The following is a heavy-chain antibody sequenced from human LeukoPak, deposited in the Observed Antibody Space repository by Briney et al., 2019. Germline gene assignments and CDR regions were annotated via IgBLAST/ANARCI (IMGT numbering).Heavy chain of an antibody. Sequence: PSETLSLTCTVSGASISSGGYDWYWIRQPAGKGLEWIGHIYTSGSTDYNPSLKSRVTISVDTSKNQFSLKLSSVTAADTAVYYCARDFNHQNWFDPWGQGTLVTVSS. J-gene: IGHJ5*02. CDR1: GASISSGGYD. CDR2: IYTSGST. CDR3: ARDFNHQNWFDP. V-gene: IGHV4-61*09.